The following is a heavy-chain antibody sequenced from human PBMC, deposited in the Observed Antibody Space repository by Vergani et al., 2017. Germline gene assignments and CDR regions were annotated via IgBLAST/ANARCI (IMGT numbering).Heavy chain of an antibody. Sequence: EVQLVESGGGLVKPGGSLRLSCAASGFTVSSNYMSWVRQAPGKGLEWVSVIYSGGSTYYADSVKGRFTISRDNSKNTLYRQMNSLRAEDTAVYYCARVGGYYYYYMDVWGKGTTVTVSS. CDR2: IYSGGST. CDR1: GFTVSSNY. J-gene: IGHJ6*03. CDR3: ARVGGYYYYYMDV. D-gene: IGHD1-26*01. V-gene: IGHV3-66*02.